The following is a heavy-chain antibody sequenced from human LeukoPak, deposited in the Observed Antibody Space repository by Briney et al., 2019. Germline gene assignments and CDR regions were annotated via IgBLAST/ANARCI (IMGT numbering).Heavy chain of an antibody. CDR3: AKGIYSSGWSYFDY. CDR2: ISLSGGST. CDR1: GLTFSNYA. D-gene: IGHD6-19*01. J-gene: IGHJ4*01. Sequence: QPGGSLRLSCAASGLTFSNYALSWVRQAPGKGLEWVSAISLSGGSTYYADSVKGRFTISRDNSKNTLYLQMNSLRAEDTAVYYCAKGIYSSGWSYFDYWGHGTLVTVSS. V-gene: IGHV3-23*01.